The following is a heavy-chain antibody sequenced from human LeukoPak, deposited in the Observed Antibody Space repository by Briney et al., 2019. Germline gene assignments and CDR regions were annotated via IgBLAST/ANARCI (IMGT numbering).Heavy chain of an antibody. CDR1: GFTFNSYW. V-gene: IGHV3-74*01. D-gene: IGHD2-15*01. Sequence: GGSLRLSCAASGFTFNSYWFHWVRQAPGKGLGWVSRINSDGSDTIYADSVKGRFTISRDNAKSTVYLQMSSLKAEDTAVYYCARGGYHHGFDIWGQGTMVTVSS. CDR3: ARGGYHHGFDI. J-gene: IGHJ3*02. CDR2: INSDGSDT.